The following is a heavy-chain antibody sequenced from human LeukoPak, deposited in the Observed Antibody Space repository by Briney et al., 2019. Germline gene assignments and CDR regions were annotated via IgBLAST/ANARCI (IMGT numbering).Heavy chain of an antibody. CDR3: ARQGVPAAISAFDI. J-gene: IGHJ3*02. CDR1: GFTFSSYS. Sequence: PGGSLRLSCAASGFTFSSYSMNWVRQAPGKGLEWASSISSSSSYIYYADSVKGRFTISRDNAKNSLYLQMNSLRAEDTAVYYCARQGVPAAISAFDIWGQGTMVTVSS. D-gene: IGHD2-2*01. CDR2: ISSSSSYI. V-gene: IGHV3-21*06.